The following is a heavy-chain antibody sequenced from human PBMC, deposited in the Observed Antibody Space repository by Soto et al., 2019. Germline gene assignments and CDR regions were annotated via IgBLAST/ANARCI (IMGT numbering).Heavy chain of an antibody. V-gene: IGHV1-69*13. CDR1: GGTFSSYA. J-gene: IGHJ4*02. Sequence: SVKVSCKASGGTFSSYAISWVRQAPGQGLEWMGGIIPIFGTANYAQKFQGRVTITADESTSTAYMELSSLRSEDTAVYYCAREVGSYAGLSLWGQGTLVTVSS. CDR2: IIPIFGTA. D-gene: IGHD1-26*01. CDR3: AREVGSYAGLSL.